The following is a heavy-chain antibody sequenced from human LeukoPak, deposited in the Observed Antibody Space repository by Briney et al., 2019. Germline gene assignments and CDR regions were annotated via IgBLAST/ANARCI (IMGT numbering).Heavy chain of an antibody. CDR2: IYYSGST. CDR3: ARVLVRGVMLP. CDR1: GGSISSSSYY. D-gene: IGHD3-10*01. J-gene: IGHJ4*02. V-gene: IGHV4-39*07. Sequence: SETLSLTCTVSGGSISSSSYYWGWIRQPPGKGLEWIGSIYYSGSTYYNPSLKSRVTISVDTSKNQFSLKLSSVTAADTAVYYCARVLVRGVMLPWGQGTLVTVSS.